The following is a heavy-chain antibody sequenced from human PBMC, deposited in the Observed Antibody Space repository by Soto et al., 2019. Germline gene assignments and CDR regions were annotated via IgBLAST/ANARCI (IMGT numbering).Heavy chain of an antibody. D-gene: IGHD3-10*01. J-gene: IGHJ6*02. CDR1: GYTFTSYG. Sequence: AASVKVSCKASGYTFTSYGISWVRQAPGQGLEWMGWISAYNGNTNYAQKLQGRVTMTTDTSTSTAYTELRSLRSDDTAVYYCARDHGPGLPDYYYYYGMDVWGQGTTVTVSS. CDR3: ARDHGPGLPDYYYYYGMDV. CDR2: ISAYNGNT. V-gene: IGHV1-18*04.